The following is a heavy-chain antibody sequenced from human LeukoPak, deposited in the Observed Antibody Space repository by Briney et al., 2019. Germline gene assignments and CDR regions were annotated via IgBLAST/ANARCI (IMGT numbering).Heavy chain of an antibody. CDR3: AREGGSSFDY. CDR2: IYSDGSSA. D-gene: IGHD3-16*01. V-gene: IGHV3-74*01. Sequence: GGSLRLSCAASGFTFNSYAMSWVRQAPGKGLVWVSRIYSDGSSATYADSVKGRFTISRDNAKNTLFLQMNSLRAEDTAVYYCAREGGSSFDYWGQGTLVSVSS. CDR1: GFTFNSYA. J-gene: IGHJ4*02.